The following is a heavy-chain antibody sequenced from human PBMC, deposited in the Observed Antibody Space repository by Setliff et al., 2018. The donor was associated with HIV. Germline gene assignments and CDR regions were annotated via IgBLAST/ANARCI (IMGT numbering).Heavy chain of an antibody. CDR2: ISGGFGFDT. CDR1: GFTFDNYG. D-gene: IGHD6-13*01. CDR3: ARGGPGPSSSKWDPWNSYSYMDV. Sequence: PSETLSLSCEASGFTFDNYGMTWVRQAPGKGLEWVSGISGGFGFDTDYADSVKGRFTISRDRSKNALYLQMNSLRVEDTAVYYCARGGPGPSSSKWDPWNSYSYMDVWGKGTTVTVSS. J-gene: IGHJ6*03. V-gene: IGHV3-23*01.